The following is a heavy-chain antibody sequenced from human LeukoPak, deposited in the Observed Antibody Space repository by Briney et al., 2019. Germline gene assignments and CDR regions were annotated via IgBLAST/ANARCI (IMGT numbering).Heavy chain of an antibody. CDR1: GFTFSSYS. V-gene: IGHV3-21*01. Sequence: GGSLRLSCAASGFTFSSYSMNWVRQAPGKGLEWVSSISSSSSYIYYADSVKGRFTISRDNAKNSLYLQMNSLRAEDTAVYYCERAGGRRGYYYGLDDWGQGPMVTVSS. D-gene: IGHD3-22*01. J-gene: IGHJ4*02. CDR2: ISSSSSYI. CDR3: ERAGGRRGYYYGLDD.